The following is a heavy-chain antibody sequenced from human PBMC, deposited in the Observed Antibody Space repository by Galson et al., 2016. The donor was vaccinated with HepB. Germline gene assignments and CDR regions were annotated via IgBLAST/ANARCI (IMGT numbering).Heavy chain of an antibody. D-gene: IGHD2-15*01. CDR2: IWYDGSNK. V-gene: IGHV3-33*01. J-gene: IGHJ6*02. CDR1: GFTLSDFG. Sequence: SLRISCAASGFTLSDFGMHWVRQAPGKGLEWVALIWYDGSNKHYADSVKGRFTISRDNSKNTLYLQMNSLTAEDTAVYYCARFGGSLGMDVWGQGTTVTVSS. CDR3: ARFGGSLGMDV.